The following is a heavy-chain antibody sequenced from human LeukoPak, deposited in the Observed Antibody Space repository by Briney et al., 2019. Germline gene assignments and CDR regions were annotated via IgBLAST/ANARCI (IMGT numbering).Heavy chain of an antibody. CDR3: ARDQGSYGSPEGPDY. CDR2: ISSSSSSI. CDR1: GFTFSSYS. D-gene: IGHD3-10*01. V-gene: IGHV3-21*01. J-gene: IGHJ4*02. Sequence: GGSLRLSCAASGFTFSSYSMNWVRQAPGKGLEWVSSISSSSSSIYYADSVKGRFTISRDNAKNSLYLQMNSLRAEDTAVYYCARDQGSYGSPEGPDYWGQGTLVTVSS.